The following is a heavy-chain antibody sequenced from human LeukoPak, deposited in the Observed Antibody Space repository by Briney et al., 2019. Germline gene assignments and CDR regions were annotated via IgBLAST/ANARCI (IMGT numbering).Heavy chain of an antibody. CDR2: VFPSGTT. Sequence: SETLSLTCTVSGDSIGIFYWSWIRQPAGKGLEWIGRVFPSGTTKYNPSLKSRVTMSVDKAKSQFSLKLSSVTAADTAVYYCARDMGSGWFDHWGQGTLVTVSS. CDR3: ARDMGSGWFDH. CDR1: GDSIGIFY. V-gene: IGHV4-4*07. J-gene: IGHJ5*02. D-gene: IGHD6-19*01.